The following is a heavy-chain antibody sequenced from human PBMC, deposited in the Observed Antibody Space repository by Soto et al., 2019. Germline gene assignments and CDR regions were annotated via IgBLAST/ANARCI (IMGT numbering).Heavy chain of an antibody. D-gene: IGHD2-21*02. J-gene: IGHJ4*02. CDR2: ISAYNGNT. CDR1: GYTFTSYG. CDR3: ARDIVVVTAIPRLDY. V-gene: IGHV1-18*01. Sequence: SVKVSCKASGYTFTSYGISWVRQAPGQGLEWMGWISAYNGNTNYAQKLQGRVTMTTDTSTSTAYMELRSLRSDDTAVYYCARDIVVVTAIPRLDYWGEGTLVTVST.